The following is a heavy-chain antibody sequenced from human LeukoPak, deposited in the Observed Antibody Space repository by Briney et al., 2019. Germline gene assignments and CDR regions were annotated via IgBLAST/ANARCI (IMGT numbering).Heavy chain of an antibody. J-gene: IGHJ4*02. CDR1: GFTFSSYW. V-gene: IGHV3-74*01. CDR2: VNSDGSTT. Sequence: GGSLRLSCAASGFTFSSYWMHWVRHAPGKGLVWVSRVNSDGSTTSYADSVKGRFTISRDNAKNTLYLQMNSLRAEDTAMYYCTGGYSRGWYYFAYWGQGTLVTVSS. D-gene: IGHD6-19*01. CDR3: TGGYSRGWYYFAY.